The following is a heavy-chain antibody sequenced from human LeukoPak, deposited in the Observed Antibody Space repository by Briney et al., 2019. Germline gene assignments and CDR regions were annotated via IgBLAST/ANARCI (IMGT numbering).Heavy chain of an antibody. CDR1: GYTFTSYY. J-gene: IGHJ4*02. CDR3: ARDLCHGGSCFHFDS. CDR2: INPDSGAT. Sequence: PQASVKVSCKASGYTFTSYYLHWVRQAPGQGLEWLGRINPDSGATNFAQRFQGRVTMTRDTSVNTAHMELNNLRSDDTAVYYCARDLCHGGSCFHFDSWGQGTLVTVSS. D-gene: IGHD2-15*01. V-gene: IGHV1-2*06.